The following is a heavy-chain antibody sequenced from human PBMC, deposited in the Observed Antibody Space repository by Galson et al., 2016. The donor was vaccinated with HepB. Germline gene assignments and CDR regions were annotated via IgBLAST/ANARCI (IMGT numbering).Heavy chain of an antibody. J-gene: IGHJ4*02. V-gene: IGHV3-30-3*01. D-gene: IGHD1-26*01. CDR3: ANAVGGSSVSLPDY. CDR2: ISYDGNNK. Sequence: SLRLSCAASGVTFSSYALYWVRQAPGKGLEWVAVISYDGNNKYFAGPVKGRFTISRENSYNTLYLQMRSLRPDDTAVYYCANAVGGSSVSLPDYWGQGALVTVSS. CDR1: GVTFSSYA.